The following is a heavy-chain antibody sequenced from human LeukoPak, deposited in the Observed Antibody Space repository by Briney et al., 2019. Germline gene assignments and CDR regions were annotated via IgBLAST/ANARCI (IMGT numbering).Heavy chain of an antibody. CDR1: GGSISSYY. Sequence: SETLSLTCTVSGGSISSYYWSWIRQPAGKGLEWIGRIYTSGSTNYNPSLKSRVTMSVDTSKNQFSLKLSSVTAADTAVYYCATSSIAARPGNGWFDPWGQGTLVTVSS. V-gene: IGHV4-4*07. CDR3: ATSSIAARPGNGWFDP. CDR2: IYTSGST. D-gene: IGHD6-6*01. J-gene: IGHJ5*02.